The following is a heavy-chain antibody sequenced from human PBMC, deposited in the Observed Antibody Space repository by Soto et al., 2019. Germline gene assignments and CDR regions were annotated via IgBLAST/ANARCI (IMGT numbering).Heavy chain of an antibody. J-gene: IGHJ6*02. CDR2: IIPIFGTA. CDR3: ARGYCSGGSCYGARYYYGMDV. Sequence: QVQLVQSGAEVKKPGSSVKVSCKASGGTFSSYAISWVRQAPGQGLEWMGGIIPIFGTANYAQKFQGRVTITADKSTSTAYMELSRLRSEDTAVYYCARGYCSGGSCYGARYYYGMDVWGQGTTVTVSS. CDR1: GGTFSSYA. V-gene: IGHV1-69*06. D-gene: IGHD2-15*01.